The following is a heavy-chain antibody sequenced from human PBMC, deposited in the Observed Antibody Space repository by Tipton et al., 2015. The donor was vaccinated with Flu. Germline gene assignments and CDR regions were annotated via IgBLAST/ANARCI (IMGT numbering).Heavy chain of an antibody. CDR2: IYTSGST. V-gene: IGHV4-61*02. CDR3: ARNYGSGSYYKAGYYYYGMDV. CDR1: GGSISSGSYY. J-gene: IGHJ6*02. Sequence: TLSLTCTVSGGSISSGSYYWSWIRQPAGKGLEWIWRIYTSGSTNYNPPLKSRVTISVDTSKNQFSLKLSSVTAADTAVYYCARNYGSGSYYKAGYYYYGMDVWGQGTTVTVSS. D-gene: IGHD3-10*01.